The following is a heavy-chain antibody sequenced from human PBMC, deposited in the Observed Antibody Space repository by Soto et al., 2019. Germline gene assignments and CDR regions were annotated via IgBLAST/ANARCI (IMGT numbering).Heavy chain of an antibody. D-gene: IGHD2-2*01. CDR3: ARGPRGLYHHEY. Sequence: EVQLVESGGGLVQPGGSLRLSCVASGFTFSGDWMHWVRQAAGKGLVWGSRINMDGTSTNYADSVKGRFTISRDNAKNTLYLQMNSLRVDDTAVYYCARGPRGLYHHEYWGQGALVTVS. J-gene: IGHJ4*02. CDR2: INMDGTST. V-gene: IGHV3-74*01. CDR1: GFTFSGDW.